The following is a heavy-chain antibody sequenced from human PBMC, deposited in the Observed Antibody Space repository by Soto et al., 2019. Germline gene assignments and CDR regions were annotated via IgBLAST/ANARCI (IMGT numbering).Heavy chain of an antibody. CDR1: GFTFSSYW. V-gene: IGHV3-7*03. Sequence: EVQLVESGGGLVQPGGSLRLSCAAPGFTFSSYWMSWVRQAPGKALECVTNIKQDGRETYYVDSVKGRFTISRDNANSALYLQMDSLGAEDTVVYYCARGTSHYNYVHVWYWGQGTHVIVSS. D-gene: IGHD3-16*01. J-gene: IGHJ4*02. CDR2: IKQDGRET. CDR3: ARGTSHYNYVHVWY.